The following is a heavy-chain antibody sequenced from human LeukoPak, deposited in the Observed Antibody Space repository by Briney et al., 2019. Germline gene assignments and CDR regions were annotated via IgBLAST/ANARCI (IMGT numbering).Heavy chain of an antibody. D-gene: IGHD5-12*01. V-gene: IGHV1-3*01. CDR2: INAGNGNT. J-gene: IGHJ4*02. CDR1: GYTFTSYA. CDR3: AREPPYSGSDGVFDY. Sequence: GASVKVSGMASGYTFTSYAMHWVRQAPGQRLEWMGWINAGNGNTKYSQKFQGRVTITRDTSASTAYMELSSLRSEDTAVYYCAREPPYSGSDGVFDYWGQGTLVTVSS.